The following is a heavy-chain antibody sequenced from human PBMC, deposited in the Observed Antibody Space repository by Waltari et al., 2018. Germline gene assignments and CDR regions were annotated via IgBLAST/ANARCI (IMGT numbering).Heavy chain of an antibody. D-gene: IGHD3-22*01. J-gene: IGHJ3*02. V-gene: IGHV4-59*11. CDR1: GGSISSHY. CDR2: IYYSGST. CDR3: ARDSRYYYDSSGYGGPFDI. Sequence: QVQLQESGPGLVKPSETLSLTCTVSGGSISSHYWSWIRQPPGKGLEWIGYIYYSGSTNYNPSLKSRVTISVDTSKNQFALKRSSVTAADTAVYYCARDSRYYYDSSGYGGPFDIWGQGTMVTVSS.